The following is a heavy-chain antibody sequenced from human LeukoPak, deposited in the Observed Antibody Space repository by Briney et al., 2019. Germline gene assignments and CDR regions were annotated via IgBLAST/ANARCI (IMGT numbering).Heavy chain of an antibody. J-gene: IGHJ4*02. V-gene: IGHV3-23*01. CDR3: AKDITMIVVVIQDYYFDY. CDR2: ISGSGGST. D-gene: IGHD3-22*01. CDR1: GFTFSSYA. Sequence: GGSLRLSCAASGFTFSSYAMSWVRQAPGKGLEWVSAISGSGGSTYYADSVKGRFTIPRDNSKNTLYLQMNSLRAEDTAVYYCAKDITMIVVVIQDYYFDYWGQGTLVTVSS.